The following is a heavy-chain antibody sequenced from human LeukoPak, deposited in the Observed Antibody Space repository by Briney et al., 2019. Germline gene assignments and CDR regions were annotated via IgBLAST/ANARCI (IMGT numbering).Heavy chain of an antibody. V-gene: IGHV3-30*18. Sequence: GGSLRLSCAASGFTFSNYGMHWVRQAPGKGLEWVAAILYDGSNKYYADSVKGRFTISRDNSKNTLYLQMNSLRAEDTAVCYCAKLRTVGARFDAFDIWGQGTMVTVSS. CDR1: GFTFSNYG. CDR2: ILYDGSNK. J-gene: IGHJ3*02. CDR3: AKLRTVGARFDAFDI. D-gene: IGHD1-26*01.